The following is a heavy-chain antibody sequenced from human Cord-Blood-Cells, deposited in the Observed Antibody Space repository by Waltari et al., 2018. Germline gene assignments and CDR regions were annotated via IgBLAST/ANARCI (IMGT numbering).Heavy chain of an antibody. J-gene: IGHJ6*03. CDR1: GGSISSGGYY. Sequence: QVQLQESGPGLVKPSQTLSLTCTVSGGSISSGGYYWSWIRQHPGKGLVWIGYIYYSGSTYYTPSLKRRVTISVDTSKNQFSLKLSSVTAADTAVYYCARDAPYYDFWSGYSYYYYMDVWGKGTTVTVSS. CDR3: ARDAPYYDFWSGYSYYYYMDV. D-gene: IGHD3-3*01. V-gene: IGHV4-31*03. CDR2: IYYSGST.